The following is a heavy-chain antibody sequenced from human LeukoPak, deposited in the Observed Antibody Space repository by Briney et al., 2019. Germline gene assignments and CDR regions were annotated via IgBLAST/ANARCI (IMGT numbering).Heavy chain of an antibody. CDR1: GFTFSSYW. CDR2: IKEDGTEK. V-gene: IGHV3-7*04. J-gene: IGHJ4*02. D-gene: IGHD6-19*01. CDR3: ARDWQWLLV. Sequence: GGALRLSCAASGFTFSSYWMSWVRQAPGKGLEWVANIKEDGTEKYHVDSVKGRFTISRDNAKNSLYLQMNSLRVEDTAVYYCARDWQWLLVWGQGTLVTVSS.